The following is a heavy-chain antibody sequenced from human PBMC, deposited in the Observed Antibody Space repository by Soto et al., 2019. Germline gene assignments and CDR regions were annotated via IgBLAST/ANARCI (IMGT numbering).Heavy chain of an antibody. CDR2: ISYDGSNK. Sequence: QVQLVESGGGVVQPGRSLRLSCAASGFTFSSYGMHWVRQAPGKGLEWVAVISYDGSNKYYADSVKGRFTISRDNSKNTLYLQMNSLRAEDTAVYYSAKSSGTTKYYYYYGMDVWGQGTTVTVSS. V-gene: IGHV3-30*18. CDR1: GFTFSSYG. J-gene: IGHJ6*02. D-gene: IGHD1-1*01. CDR3: AKSSGTTKYYYYYGMDV.